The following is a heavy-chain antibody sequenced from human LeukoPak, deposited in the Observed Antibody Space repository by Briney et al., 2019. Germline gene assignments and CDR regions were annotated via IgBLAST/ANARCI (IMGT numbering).Heavy chain of an antibody. CDR2: IWYDGSNK. CDR1: GFTFRSYG. V-gene: IGHV3-33*01. J-gene: IGHJ4*02. D-gene: IGHD4-17*01. Sequence: GGSLRLSCAASGFTFRSYGMHWVRQAPGKGLEWVAVIWYDGSNKFYADSVKGRFTISRDNSKNTLYLQVHSLRAEDTAVYYCARSNYDDYTGRLFDYWGQGILVTVSS. CDR3: ARSNYDDYTGRLFDY.